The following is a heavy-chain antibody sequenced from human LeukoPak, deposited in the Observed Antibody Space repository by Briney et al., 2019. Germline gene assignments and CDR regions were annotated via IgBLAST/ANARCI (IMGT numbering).Heavy chain of an antibody. CDR1: GFTFSNYW. D-gene: IGHD3-10*01. CDR3: ARWIGGFDY. Sequence: HGGSLRLSCTTSGFTFSNYWMNWVRQTPGRGLEWVANINHGGSEKCYLDSVEGRFTISRDNTNNSLYLQMNSLRDDDKAIYYCARWIGGFDYWGQGALVTVSS. J-gene: IGHJ4*02. CDR2: INHGGSEK. V-gene: IGHV3-7*01.